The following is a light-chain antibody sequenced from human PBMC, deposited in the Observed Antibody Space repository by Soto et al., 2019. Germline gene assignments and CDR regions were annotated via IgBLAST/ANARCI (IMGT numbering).Light chain of an antibody. V-gene: IGKV1-39*01. J-gene: IGKJ4*01. CDR3: QESNTLPLT. CDR1: QSITRY. CDR2: EAS. Sequence: DIQMTQSPSTLSGSVGDRVTITCRASQSITRYLSWYQQKPGKAPNLLIYEASNLQNGVPSRFSGSGSGTDFTLTISSLQPEDFATYYCQESNTLPLTFGGGTKVDIK.